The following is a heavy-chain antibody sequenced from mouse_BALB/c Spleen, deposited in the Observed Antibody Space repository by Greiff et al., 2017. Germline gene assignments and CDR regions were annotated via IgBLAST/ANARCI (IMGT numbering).Heavy chain of an antibody. Sequence: EVQRVESGPELVKPGASVKIPCKASGYTFTDYNMDWVKQSHGKSLEWIGDINPNNGGTIYNQKFKGKATLTVDKSSSTAYMELRSLTSEDTAVYYWARTDDGYYGAMDYWGQGNSVTVSS. V-gene: IGHV1-18*01. J-gene: IGHJ4*01. D-gene: IGHD2-3*01. CDR3: ARTDDGYYGAMDY. CDR2: INPNNGGT. CDR1: GYTFTDYN.